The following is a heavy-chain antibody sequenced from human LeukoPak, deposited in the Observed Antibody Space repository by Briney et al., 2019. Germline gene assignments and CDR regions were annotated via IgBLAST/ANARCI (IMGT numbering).Heavy chain of an antibody. CDR3: ARHRAYSSSSPFDY. Sequence: SETLSLTCSVSGGSISSLYWSWIRQPPGKGLEWVGYIYYTGSTNYSPSLKSRVTMFVGMSKNQFSLRLSSVTAADTAVYYCARHRAYSSSSPFDYWGQGTLVTVPS. V-gene: IGHV4-59*08. J-gene: IGHJ4*02. CDR2: IYYTGST. CDR1: GGSISSLY. D-gene: IGHD6-6*01.